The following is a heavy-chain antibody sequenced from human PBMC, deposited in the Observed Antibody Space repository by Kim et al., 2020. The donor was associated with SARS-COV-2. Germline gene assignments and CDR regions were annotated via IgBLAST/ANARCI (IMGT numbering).Heavy chain of an antibody. CDR1: GFTFSNYG. Sequence: GGSLRLSCAASGFTFSNYGMYWVRQAPGKGLEWVGSVSGISGKSYYADSVRGRFTISRDNSKNTVYLQMDSLTAEDTAVYYCAKKLGVSATGSCDYWGQGTLVTVSS. D-gene: IGHD3-10*01. J-gene: IGHJ4*02. CDR2: VSGISGKS. V-gene: IGHV3-23*01. CDR3: AKKLGVSATGSCDY.